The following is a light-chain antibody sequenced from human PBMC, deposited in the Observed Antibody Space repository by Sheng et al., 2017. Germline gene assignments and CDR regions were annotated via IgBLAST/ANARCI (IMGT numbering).Light chain of an antibody. J-gene: IGLJ2*01. CDR2: DVN. CDR3: SSYRRTNKL. Sequence: QSALTQPASVSGSPGQSITISCTGTNSDIGGDNYVSWYQQHPGKAPKLMIYDVNNRPSGVSNRFSGSKSGNTAPLTISGLQAEDEADYYCSSYRRTNKLFGGGTKLTVL. V-gene: IGLV2-14*03. CDR1: NSDIGGDNY.